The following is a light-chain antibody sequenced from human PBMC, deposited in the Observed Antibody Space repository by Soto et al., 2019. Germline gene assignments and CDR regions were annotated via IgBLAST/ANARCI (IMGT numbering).Light chain of an antibody. CDR2: GAS. Sequence: EIVLTQSPATLSLSPGETATLSCRASQSVSSNLAWYQQKPGQAPRLLIYGASTRATGIPDRFSGSGSGTDFTLTITRLEPEDFAVYYCQQYGGSPITFGLGTRLEIK. J-gene: IGKJ5*01. V-gene: IGKV3-20*01. CDR3: QQYGGSPIT. CDR1: QSVSSN.